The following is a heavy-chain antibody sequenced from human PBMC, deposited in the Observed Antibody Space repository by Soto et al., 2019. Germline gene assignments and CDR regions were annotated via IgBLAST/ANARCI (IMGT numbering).Heavy chain of an antibody. CDR3: ARSGDNGYYLDY. D-gene: IGHD3-10*01. V-gene: IGHV3-64*01. Sequence: GGSLRLSCAASGFTFSRYAMYWVRQAPGKGLEDVSAISSNGGSTYYANSVKGRFTISRDNSKNTLYLQMGSLRAEDMAVYYCARSGDNGYYLDYWGQGTLVTVSS. CDR2: ISSNGGST. CDR1: GFTFSRYA. J-gene: IGHJ4*02.